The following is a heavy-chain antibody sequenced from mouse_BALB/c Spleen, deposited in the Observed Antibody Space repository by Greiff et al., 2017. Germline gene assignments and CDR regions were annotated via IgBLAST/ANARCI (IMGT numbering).Heavy chain of an antibody. CDR1: GYSITSGYY. CDR3: ARVTTAPYAMDY. Sequence: VQLKESGPGLVKPSQSLSLTCSVTGYSITSGYYWNWIRQFPGNKLEWMGYISYDGSNNYNPSLKNRISITRDTSKNQFFLKLNSVTTEDTATYYCARVTTAPYAMDYWGQGTSVTVSS. J-gene: IGHJ4*01. CDR2: ISYDGSN. V-gene: IGHV3-6*02. D-gene: IGHD1-2*01.